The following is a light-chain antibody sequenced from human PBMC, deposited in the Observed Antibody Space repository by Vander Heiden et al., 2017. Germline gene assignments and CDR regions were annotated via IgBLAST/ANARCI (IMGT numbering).Light chain of an antibody. CDR2: EVS. V-gene: IGLV2-23*02. CDR3: CSYAGSSYV. J-gene: IGLJ1*01. Sequence: QSALTQPASVSGSPGQSIPISCTGTSSDVGSYNLVSWDQQHPGKAPKLMIYEVSKRPSGVSNRFSGSKSGNTASLTISGLQAEDEADYYCCSYAGSSYVFGTGTKVTVL. CDR1: SSDVGSYNL.